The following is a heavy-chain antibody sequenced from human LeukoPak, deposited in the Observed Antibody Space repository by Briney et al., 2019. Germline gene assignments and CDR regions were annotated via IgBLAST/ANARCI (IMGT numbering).Heavy chain of an antibody. V-gene: IGHV3-9*01. J-gene: IGHJ4*02. CDR2: ISWNSGSI. CDR3: AKSGGNSAYFDY. D-gene: IGHD4-23*01. CDR1: GFTFDDYA. Sequence: GGSLRLSCAASGFTFDDYAMHWVRQAPGKGLEWVSGISWNSGSIGYADSVKGRFTISRDNAKNSLYLQMNSLRAEDTALYHCAKSGGNSAYFDYWGQGTLVTVSS.